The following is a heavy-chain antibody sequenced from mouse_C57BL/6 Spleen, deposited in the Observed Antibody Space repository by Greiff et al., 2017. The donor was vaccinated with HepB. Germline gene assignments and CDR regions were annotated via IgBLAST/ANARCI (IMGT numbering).Heavy chain of an antibody. CDR1: GFNIKDYY. V-gene: IGHV14-2*01. CDR3: ARGDSSAAFAY. D-gene: IGHD3-2*02. Sequence: EVQLQQSGAELVKPGASVKLSCTASGFNIKDYYMHWVKQRTEQGLEWIGRIDPEDGETKYAPTFQGKATITADTSSNTAYLQLSSLTSEDTAVYYCARGDSSAAFAYWGQGTLVTVSA. J-gene: IGHJ3*01. CDR2: IDPEDGET.